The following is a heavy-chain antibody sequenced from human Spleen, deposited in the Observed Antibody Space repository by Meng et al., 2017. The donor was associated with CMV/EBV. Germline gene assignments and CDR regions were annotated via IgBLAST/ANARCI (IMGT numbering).Heavy chain of an antibody. CDR3: ARSGYCSSTSCYGAFDP. CDR1: FTFSSYW. D-gene: IGHD2-2*01. V-gene: IGHV3-7*01. Sequence: FTFSSYWMSWFRQAPGKGLEWVANIKQDGSEKYYVDSVKGRFTISRDNAKNSLYLQMNSLRAEDTAVYYCARSGYCSSTSCYGAFDPWGQGTLVTVSS. CDR2: IKQDGSEK. J-gene: IGHJ5*02.